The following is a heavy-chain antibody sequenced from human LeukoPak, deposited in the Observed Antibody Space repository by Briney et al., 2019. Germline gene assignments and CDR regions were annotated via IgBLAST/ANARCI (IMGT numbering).Heavy chain of an antibody. V-gene: IGHV1-2*02. CDR1: GYTFTRYY. Sequence: ASVKVSCKASGYTFTRYYMHWVRQAPGQGLEWMGWINPNSGGTNYAQKFQGRVTMTRDRSISTAYMELSRLRSDDTAVYYCARGDYYDSSGLFDYWGQGTLVTVSS. J-gene: IGHJ4*02. CDR3: ARGDYYDSSGLFDY. CDR2: INPNSGGT. D-gene: IGHD3-22*01.